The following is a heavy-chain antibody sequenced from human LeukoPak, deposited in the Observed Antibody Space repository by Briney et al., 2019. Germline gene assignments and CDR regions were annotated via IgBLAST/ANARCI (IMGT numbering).Heavy chain of an antibody. J-gene: IGHJ5*02. D-gene: IGHD3-10*01. V-gene: IGHV3-7*01. CDR1: GFTFSNFG. CDR3: ARDRGVFLWFGESNWFDP. CDR2: IKQDGSEK. Sequence: QPGGSLRLSCVASGFTFSNFGMSWVRQAPGKGLEWVANIKQDGSEKYYVDSVKGRFTISRDNAKNSLYLQMNSLRAEDTAVYYCARDRGVFLWFGESNWFDPWGQGTLVTVSS.